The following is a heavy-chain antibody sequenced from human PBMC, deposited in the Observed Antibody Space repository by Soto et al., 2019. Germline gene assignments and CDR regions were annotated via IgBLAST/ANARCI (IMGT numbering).Heavy chain of an antibody. CDR2: IWYDGSNK. CDR1: GFTFSSYG. J-gene: IGHJ4*02. CDR3: AIGTAYGSGSYYSDPDY. D-gene: IGHD3-10*01. V-gene: IGHV3-33*01. Sequence: QVQLVESGGGVVQPGRSLRLSCAASGFTFSSYGMHWVRQAPGKGLEWVAVIWYDGSNKYYADSVKGRFTISRDNSKNTLYLQMNSLRAEDTAVYYCAIGTAYGSGSYYSDPDYWGQGTLVTVSS.